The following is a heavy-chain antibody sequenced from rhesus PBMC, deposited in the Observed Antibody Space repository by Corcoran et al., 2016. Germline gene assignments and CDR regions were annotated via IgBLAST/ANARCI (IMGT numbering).Heavy chain of an antibody. CDR2: ISESGGTI. J-gene: IGHJ4*01. CDR3: TSSGIAAAANFDY. Sequence: DVQLVESGGGLVKPGGSLRLSCVASGFTFSSYVMHWVRQAPEKGLEWVSVISESGGTIDYADSVKGRLTISRDNDKNSLFLKMNSLRAEDTAVYYCTSSGIAAAANFDYWGQGVLVTVSS. CDR1: GFTFSSYV. D-gene: IGHD6-25*01. V-gene: IGHV3S26*01.